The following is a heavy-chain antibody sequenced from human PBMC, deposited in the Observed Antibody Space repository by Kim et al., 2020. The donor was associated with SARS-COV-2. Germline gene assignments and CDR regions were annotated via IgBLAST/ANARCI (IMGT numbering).Heavy chain of an antibody. D-gene: IGHD3-22*01. Sequence: SVKGRFTISRDNAKNSLYLQMNSLRAEDTALYYCAKDRGITMIGHNWFDPWGQGTLVTVSS. CDR3: AKDRGITMIGHNWFDP. J-gene: IGHJ5*02. V-gene: IGHV3-9*01.